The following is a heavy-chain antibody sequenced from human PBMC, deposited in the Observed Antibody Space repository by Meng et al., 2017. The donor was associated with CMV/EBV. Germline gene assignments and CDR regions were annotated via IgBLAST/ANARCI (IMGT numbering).Heavy chain of an antibody. CDR3: ASRPYNWNYFDY. Sequence: CAASGFAVSGYCLRWVLQAPEKELEWVSSINSSIRSISYADSVKGRFTISRDNAKNSRYLQMNSLRAEDTAVYYCASRPYNWNYFDYWGQGTLVTVSS. CDR1: GFAVSGYC. D-gene: IGHD1-20*01. J-gene: IGHJ4*02. V-gene: IGHV3-21*01. CDR2: INSSIRSI.